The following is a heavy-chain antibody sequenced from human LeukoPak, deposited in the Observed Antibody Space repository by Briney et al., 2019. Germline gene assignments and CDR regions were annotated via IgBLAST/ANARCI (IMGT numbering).Heavy chain of an antibody. CDR3: ARGKRYFDWLSDYYYYYMDV. Sequence: ASVKVSCKASGYTFTSYDINWVRRATGQGLEWMGWMNPNSGNTGYAQKFQGRVTMTRNTSISTAYMELSSLRSEDTAVYYCARGKRYFDWLSDYYYYYMDVWGKGTTVTISS. CDR1: GYTFTSYD. J-gene: IGHJ6*03. V-gene: IGHV1-8*01. CDR2: MNPNSGNT. D-gene: IGHD3-9*01.